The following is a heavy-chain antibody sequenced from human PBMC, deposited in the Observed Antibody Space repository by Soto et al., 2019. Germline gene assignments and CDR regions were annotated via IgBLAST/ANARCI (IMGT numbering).Heavy chain of an antibody. CDR3: ARDGPYMVRGVTKYYYYGMDV. CDR1: GFSFRSYG. J-gene: IGHJ6*02. V-gene: IGHV3-30*03. CDR2: ISYDGSNK. Sequence: LRLSFAASGFSFRSYGMHWVRQAAGKLLEWGAVISYDGSNKYYADSVKGRFTISRDNSKNTLYLQMNSLRAEDTAVYYCARDGPYMVRGVTKYYYYGMDVWGQGTTVTVSS. D-gene: IGHD3-10*01.